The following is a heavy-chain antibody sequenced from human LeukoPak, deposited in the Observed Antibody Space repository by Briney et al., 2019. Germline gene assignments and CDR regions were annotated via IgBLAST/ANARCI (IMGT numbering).Heavy chain of an antibody. CDR1: GGYISSSSYY. V-gene: IGHV4-39*01. Sequence: SETLSLTCRVSGGYISSSSYYWGWIRQPPGKGLEWIGDIYYTGRTYYNSSLKSRLTVSIDTSKNQFSLKLASLTAADTGVYYCARRRYYDSTGYLDWGQGTRITVSS. CDR3: ARRRYYDSTGYLD. CDR2: IYYTGRT. J-gene: IGHJ1*01. D-gene: IGHD3-22*01.